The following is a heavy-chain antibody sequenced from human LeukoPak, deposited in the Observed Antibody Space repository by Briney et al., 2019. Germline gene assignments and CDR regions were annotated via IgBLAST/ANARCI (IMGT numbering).Heavy chain of an antibody. CDR3: ARPTIFEYYFDY. J-gene: IGHJ4*02. Sequence: SETLSLTCAVYGGSFSGYYWSWIRQPPGKGLEWIGEINHSGSTNYNPSLRSRVTMSVDTSKNQFSLKLSSVTAADTAVYYCARPTIFEYYFDYWGQGTLVTVSS. CDR2: INHSGST. CDR1: GGSFSGYY. D-gene: IGHD3-9*01. V-gene: IGHV4-34*01.